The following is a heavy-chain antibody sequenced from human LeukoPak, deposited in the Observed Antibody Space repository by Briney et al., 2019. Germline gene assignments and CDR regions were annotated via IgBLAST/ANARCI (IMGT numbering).Heavy chain of an antibody. D-gene: IGHD2-8*02. CDR1: GFTFSSYD. CDR2: IISSGGSI. Sequence: GGCLRLSCAVSGFTFSSYDMNWVRQHPGRGLEWVSYIISSGGSIYYADSVKGRFTISRDNAKNSLYLQMNSLSDEDTAVYYCAGRPGTGYRIDYWGQGTLVTVSS. J-gene: IGHJ4*02. CDR3: AGRPGTGYRIDY. V-gene: IGHV3-48*03.